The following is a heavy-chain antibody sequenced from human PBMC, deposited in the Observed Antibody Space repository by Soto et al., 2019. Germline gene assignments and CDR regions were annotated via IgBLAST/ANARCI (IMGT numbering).Heavy chain of an antibody. J-gene: IGHJ5*02. V-gene: IGHV4-4*07. Sequence: XTLSLTCTVSGGSLSSYYWSWIRQPAGKGLEWIGRIYTSGSTNYNPSLKSRVTMSVDTSKNQFSLKRSSLTAAETAVYYCARTYSSSVWFDPWGQGPLVTV. D-gene: IGHD6-6*01. CDR1: GGSLSSYY. CDR3: ARTYSSSVWFDP. CDR2: IYTSGST.